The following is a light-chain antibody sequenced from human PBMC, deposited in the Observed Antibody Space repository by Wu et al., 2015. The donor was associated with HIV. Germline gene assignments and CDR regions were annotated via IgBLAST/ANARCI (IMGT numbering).Light chain of an antibody. V-gene: IGKV3-20*01. CDR1: ESVNSNY. Sequence: EIVLTQSPDTLSLAPGERATLSCRATESVNSNYLAWYQQKPGQAPSLLIYGATSRATGIADRFSGSGSGTDFTLTITRLEAEDSAVYFCQQYGSSPWTFGQGTKVEIK. CDR2: GAT. J-gene: IGKJ1*01. CDR3: QQYGSSPWT.